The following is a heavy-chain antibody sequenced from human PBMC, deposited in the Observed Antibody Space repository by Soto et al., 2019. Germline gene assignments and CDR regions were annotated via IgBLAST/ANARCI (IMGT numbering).Heavy chain of an antibody. Sequence: QVQLVQSGDEVKKPGASVKVSCKASGYIFVNYGIAWVRQAPGQGLEWMGWISPYTGNTHSATKVQGRLTMTTYTSKSTAYMHLGSLTSDDTAVYYCVMVDNYVTPTPQDVWGQGTTVTVSS. D-gene: IGHD3-16*01. CDR2: ISPYTGNT. V-gene: IGHV1-18*01. J-gene: IGHJ6*02. CDR1: GYIFVNYG. CDR3: VMVDNYVTPTPQDV.